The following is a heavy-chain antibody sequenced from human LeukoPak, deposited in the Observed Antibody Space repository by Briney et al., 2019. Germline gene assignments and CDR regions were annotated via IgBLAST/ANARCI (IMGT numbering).Heavy chain of an antibody. D-gene: IGHD6-6*01. CDR2: IYSGGST. Sequence: QAGASQRLSCAASGFTVSINYMGWARHAPRKGLEWVSVIYSGGSTYYADSVKGRFTISRDNSKNTLYLQMNSLRAEDTAVYYCARGAPPGGLYSSSSEEFDYWGQGTLVTVSS. CDR3: ARGAPPGGLYSSSSEEFDY. J-gene: IGHJ4*02. CDR1: GFTVSINY. V-gene: IGHV3-66*02.